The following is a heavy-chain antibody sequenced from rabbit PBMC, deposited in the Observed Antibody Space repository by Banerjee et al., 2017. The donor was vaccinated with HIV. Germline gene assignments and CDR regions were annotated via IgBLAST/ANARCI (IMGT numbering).Heavy chain of an antibody. CDR2: IRTGSGST. J-gene: IGHJ4*01. CDR3: GRDGDSGDHFNL. V-gene: IGHV1S40*01. Sequence: QSLEESGGDLVKPEGSLTLTCTVSGFSLSSYAMSWVRQAPGKGLEWIGYIRTGSGSTYYASWAKGRFTISKTSSTTVTLQMTSLTAADTATYFCGRDGDSGDHFNLWGPGTLVTVS. CDR1: GFSLSSYA. D-gene: IGHD1-1*01.